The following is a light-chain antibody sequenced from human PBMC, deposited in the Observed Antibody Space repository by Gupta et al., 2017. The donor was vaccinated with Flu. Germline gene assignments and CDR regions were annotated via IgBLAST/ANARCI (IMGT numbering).Light chain of an antibody. CDR2: EIN. CDR1: SSDVGSYKL. J-gene: IGLJ2*01. CDR3: CSYTVSGARLV. Sequence: QSALTQPASLSGSPGQSITISCTGTSSDVGSYKLVSWYQQHPGKAPKLIIYEINKRPSGVSDRFSGSKSDNTASLTISGLQAEDEANYYCCSYTVSGARLVFGGGTKLTVL. V-gene: IGLV2-23*02.